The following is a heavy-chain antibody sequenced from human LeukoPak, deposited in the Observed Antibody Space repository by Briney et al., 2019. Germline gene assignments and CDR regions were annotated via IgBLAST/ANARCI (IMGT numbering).Heavy chain of an antibody. D-gene: IGHD6-13*01. Sequence: ASVKVSCKVSGYTLTELSMHWVRQAPGKGLEWMGWMNPNSGNSGYAQKFQGRVTMTRNTSISTAYMELSSLRSEDTAVYYCAVRGLGAAAGGYCYYGMDVWGQGTTVTVSS. CDR3: AVRGLGAAAGGYCYYGMDV. CDR2: MNPNSGNS. V-gene: IGHV1-8*01. J-gene: IGHJ6*02. CDR1: GYTLTELS.